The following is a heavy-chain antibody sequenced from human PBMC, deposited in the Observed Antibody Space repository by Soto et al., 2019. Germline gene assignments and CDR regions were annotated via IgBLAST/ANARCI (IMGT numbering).Heavy chain of an antibody. V-gene: IGHV4-38-2*01. J-gene: IGHJ5*02. CDR3: ASISGSYARQFDP. Sequence: SETLSLTCAVSGYSISSGYYWGWIRQPPGKGLEWIGSIYHSGSTYYNPSLKSRVTISVDTSKNQFSLKLSSVTAADTAVYYCASISGSYARQFDPWGQGTLVTVSS. CDR1: GYSISSGYY. CDR2: IYHSGST. D-gene: IGHD1-26*01.